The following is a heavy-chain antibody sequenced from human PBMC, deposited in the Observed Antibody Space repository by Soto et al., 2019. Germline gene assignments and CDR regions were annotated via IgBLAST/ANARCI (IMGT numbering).Heavy chain of an antibody. V-gene: IGHV1-69*01. Sequence: QVQLVQSGAEVKKPGSSVKVSCKASGGTFSSYAISWVRQAPGQGLEWMGGIIPIFGTANYAQKFQGRVTITADESTSTAYMELSSLRSEDTAVYYCARATAYYYYSSGYYLDYFQHWGQGTLVTVSS. CDR1: GGTFSSYA. J-gene: IGHJ1*01. CDR2: IIPIFGTA. CDR3: ARATAYYYYSSGYYLDYFQH. D-gene: IGHD3-22*01.